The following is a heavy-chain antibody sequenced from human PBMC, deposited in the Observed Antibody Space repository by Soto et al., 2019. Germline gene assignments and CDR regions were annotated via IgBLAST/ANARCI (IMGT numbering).Heavy chain of an antibody. V-gene: IGHV3-64*01. CDR1: GFTFSNYA. CDR2: LSSTGGST. J-gene: IGHJ3*01. Sequence: EVQLVESGGGLVQPGGSLRLSCAASGFTFSNYAMHWVRQAPGKGLEYVSGLSSTGGSTYYAHSVRGRFTISRDKSKNTLFLQMCSLTVEDMALDYCARVGGYTDYVHDAFDVWGQGTMVSVSS. CDR3: ARVGGYTDYVHDAFDV. D-gene: IGHD5-12*01.